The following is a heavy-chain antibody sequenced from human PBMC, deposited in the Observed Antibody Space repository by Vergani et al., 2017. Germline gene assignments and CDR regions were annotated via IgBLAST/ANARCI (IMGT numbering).Heavy chain of an antibody. CDR3: ARVRYDFWSGYKDRFYFDC. CDR1: GGSISSYY. CDR2: IYYSGST. D-gene: IGHD3-3*01. V-gene: IGHV4-59*01. Sequence: QVQLQESGPGLVKPSETLTLTCTVSGGSISSYYWSWIRPPPGKGLEWIGYIYYSGSTNYNPSLKSRVTISVDTSKNQFSLKLSSVTAADTAVYYCARVRYDFWSGYKDRFYFDCWGQGTLVTVAS. J-gene: IGHJ4*02.